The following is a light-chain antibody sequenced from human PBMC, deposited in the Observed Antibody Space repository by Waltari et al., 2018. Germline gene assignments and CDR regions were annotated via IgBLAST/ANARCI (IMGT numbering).Light chain of an antibody. Sequence: QSALTQPAPGSGPPGQSITISCTGAGSDFGSSNLSSWYQPHSGKAPQLMIYAVSPRPSGVSYRFSGSRSGNTASLTISGLQADDEADYYCCSYVGYSTWVFGGGTKLTVL. CDR3: CSYVGYSTWV. V-gene: IGLV2-23*02. CDR1: GSDFGSSNL. CDR2: AVS. J-gene: IGLJ3*02.